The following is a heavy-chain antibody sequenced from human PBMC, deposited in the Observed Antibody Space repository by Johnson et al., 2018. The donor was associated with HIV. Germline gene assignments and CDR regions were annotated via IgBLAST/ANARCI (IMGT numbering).Heavy chain of an antibody. D-gene: IGHD3-3*01. CDR1: GFTFSSYA. J-gene: IGHJ3*02. V-gene: IGHV3-23*04. CDR3: AKLWGRDPDNFWSGPTFDI. Sequence: VQLVESGGGLVQPGGSLRLSCAASGFTFSSYAMSWVRQAPGKGLEWVSAISGSGGSTYYADSVKGRFTISRDNSKNTLSLQMNGLRAEDTAVYYCAKLWGRDPDNFWSGPTFDIWGQGTMVTVSS. CDR2: ISGSGGST.